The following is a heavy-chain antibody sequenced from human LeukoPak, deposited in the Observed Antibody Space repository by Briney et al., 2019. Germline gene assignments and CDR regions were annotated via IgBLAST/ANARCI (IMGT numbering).Heavy chain of an antibody. D-gene: IGHD5-24*01. Sequence: GGSLRLSCAASGVVFSGYSINWVCEAPGKGLEWVSYISGSSSHPYYVDSVKGRFTISRANAKNRLYLQMSSLTAEDTGIYYCGRDRPVKARIGGMDVWGQGTTVIVSS. V-gene: IGHV3-21*06. CDR3: GRDRPVKARIGGMDV. CDR1: GVVFSGYS. J-gene: IGHJ6*02. CDR2: ISGSSSHP.